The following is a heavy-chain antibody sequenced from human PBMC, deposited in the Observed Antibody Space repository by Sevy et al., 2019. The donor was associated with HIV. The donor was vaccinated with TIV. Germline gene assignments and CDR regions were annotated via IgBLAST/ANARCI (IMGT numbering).Heavy chain of an antibody. Sequence: SETLSLTCTVSGDSISSYYWSWIRQPPGMGLEWIGYIFYNGITNYNPSLKSRVTISVDTSKNQFSLKLSSVTASDTAVYYCARSIAAPRGMDVWGQGTTVTVSS. V-gene: IGHV4-59*01. CDR1: GDSISSYY. D-gene: IGHD6-6*01. J-gene: IGHJ6*02. CDR3: ARSIAAPRGMDV. CDR2: IFYNGIT.